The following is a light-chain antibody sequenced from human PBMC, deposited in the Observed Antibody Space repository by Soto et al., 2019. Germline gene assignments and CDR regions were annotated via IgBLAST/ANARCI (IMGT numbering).Light chain of an antibody. J-gene: IGLJ2*01. Sequence: QSALTQPASVSGSPGQSITFSCTGTSSDVGAYNYVSWYQQHPGKAPKLIIFEVSNRPSGVSNRFSGSKSGNTASLTISGLQAEDEADYYCTSYTSISTLHVVFSGGTKLTVL. CDR2: EVS. CDR1: SSDVGAYNY. V-gene: IGLV2-14*01. CDR3: TSYTSISTLHVV.